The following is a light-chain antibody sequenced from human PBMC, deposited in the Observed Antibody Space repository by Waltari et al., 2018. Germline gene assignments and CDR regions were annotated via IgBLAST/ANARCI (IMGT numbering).Light chain of an antibody. Sequence: QSAMTQPASVSGSPGQSISISCTGTSRDVGVYNSVPRYQQHPGKAPKLMIYEVSKRPSGISNRFSGSKSDNTASLTISGLQAEDEADYYCSSYTSSSTWVFGRGTKLTVL. J-gene: IGLJ3*02. CDR1: SRDVGVYNS. CDR2: EVS. CDR3: SSYTSSSTWV. V-gene: IGLV2-14*01.